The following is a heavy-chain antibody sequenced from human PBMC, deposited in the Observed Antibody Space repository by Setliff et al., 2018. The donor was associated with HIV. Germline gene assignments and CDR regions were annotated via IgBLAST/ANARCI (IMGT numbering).Heavy chain of an antibody. CDR1: GYTFTNYA. CDR3: ARIWGIPPLYYFDY. D-gene: IGHD3-16*01. J-gene: IGHJ4*02. CDR2: INAGNGNT. Sequence: ASVKVSCKASGYTFTNYAMHWVRQAPGQRLEWMGWINAGNGNTKYSQKIQGRLTFSRDTSATTAHVEVNSLTSEDTAVYYCARIWGIPPLYYFDYWGQGTLVTVSS. V-gene: IGHV1-3*01.